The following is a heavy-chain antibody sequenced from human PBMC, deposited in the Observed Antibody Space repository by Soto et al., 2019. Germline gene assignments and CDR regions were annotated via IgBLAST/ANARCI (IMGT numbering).Heavy chain of an antibody. D-gene: IGHD3-22*01. CDR2: IYYSGST. J-gene: IGHJ5*02. CDR3: ARVIVVVANWFDP. Sequence: TLSLPCTVSGGSISSGDYYWSWIRQPPGKGLEWIGYIYYSGSTYYNPSLKSRVTISVDTSKNQFSLKLSSVTAADTAVYYCARVIVVVANWFDPWGQGTLVTVSS. CDR1: GGSISSGDYY. V-gene: IGHV4-30-4*01.